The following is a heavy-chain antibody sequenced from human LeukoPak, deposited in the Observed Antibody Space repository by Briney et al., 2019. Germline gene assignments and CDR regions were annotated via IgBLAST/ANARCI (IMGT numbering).Heavy chain of an antibody. J-gene: IGHJ6*03. CDR1: GFIFSTHA. Sequence: GGSLRLSCAASGFIFSTHAVTWVRQAPGKGLEWVSTISATGGTTYYAASVKGRFTISRDNSKNTLYLQMNSLRAEDTAVYYCATALLRASTYMDVWGKGTTVTVSS. CDR2: ISATGGTT. CDR3: ATALLRASTYMDV. V-gene: IGHV3-23*01. D-gene: IGHD1-1*01.